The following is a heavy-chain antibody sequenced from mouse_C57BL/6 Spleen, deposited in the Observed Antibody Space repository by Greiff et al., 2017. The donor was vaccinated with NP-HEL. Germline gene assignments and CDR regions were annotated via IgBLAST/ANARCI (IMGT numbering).Heavy chain of an antibody. CDR2: INPNNGGT. CDR3: TRYYYGFSY. V-gene: IGHV1-26*01. Sequence: VQLQQSGPELVKPGASVKISCKASGYTFTDYYMNWVKQRHGKRLEWIGDINPNNGGTNYNQKFKSKATLTVDKSSSTAYMELRSLTSEYSSVYYCTRYYYGFSYWGQGTLVTVST. D-gene: IGHD1-1*01. CDR1: GYTFTDYY. J-gene: IGHJ3*01.